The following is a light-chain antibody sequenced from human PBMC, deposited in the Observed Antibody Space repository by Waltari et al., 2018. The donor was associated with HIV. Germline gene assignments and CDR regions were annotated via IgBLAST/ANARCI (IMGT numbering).Light chain of an antibody. CDR3: QSYDLSLSGVV. CDR2: ADS. Sequence: QSVLTQPPSVSGAPGQRVTISCSGSTSNIGAGYDLHWYQQLPGTAPKLLIYADSKRPSGVPDRFSGSKSGTSASLAITGLQAEDEADYYCQSYDLSLSGVVFGGGTKLTVL. CDR1: TSNIGAGYD. J-gene: IGLJ2*01. V-gene: IGLV1-40*01.